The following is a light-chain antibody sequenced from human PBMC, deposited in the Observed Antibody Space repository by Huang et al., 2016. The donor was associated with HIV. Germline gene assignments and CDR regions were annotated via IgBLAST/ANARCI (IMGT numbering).Light chain of an antibody. CDR2: DAA. V-gene: IGKV1-33*01. CDR3: QQYDSFLRELT. J-gene: IGKJ4*01. CDR1: QDITNH. Sequence: DIQMTQSPSSLSASVGDRVTITCQASQDITNHLNWYQQKPGKAPKLLIDDAANLETGVPSRFSGSGSGINFTFTISSLQPEDIATYYCQQYDSFLRELTFGGGTKVEIK.